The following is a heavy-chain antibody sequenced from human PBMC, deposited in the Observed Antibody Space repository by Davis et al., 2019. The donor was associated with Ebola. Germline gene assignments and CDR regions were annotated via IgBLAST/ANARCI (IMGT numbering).Heavy chain of an antibody. CDR3: ARFLPLSSGWYYFDY. J-gene: IGHJ4*02. Sequence: PGGSLTLSCPASGFTFRIFAMTWVRQAPGKGLEWVSTLSGSGVNTYYADSVKGRFTISRDNSKNTLYLQMNSLRAEDTAVYYCARFLPLSSGWYYFDYWGRGTLVTVSS. CDR2: LSGSGVNT. V-gene: IGHV3-23*01. D-gene: IGHD6-19*01. CDR1: GFTFRIFA.